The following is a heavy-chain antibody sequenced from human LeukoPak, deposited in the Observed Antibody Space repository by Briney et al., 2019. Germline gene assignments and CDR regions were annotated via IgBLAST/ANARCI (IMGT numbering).Heavy chain of an antibody. CDR1: GGSISSYY. CDR3: ARSLYYYGSDSFDI. V-gene: IGHV4-59*01. Sequence: PSETLSLTCTVSGGSISSYYWNWIRQPPGKGLEWIGYIYYSGSTNYNPSLKSRVTISVGTSKTQFSLKLSSVTAADTAVYYCARSLYYYGSDSFDIWGQGTMVTVSS. D-gene: IGHD3-10*01. J-gene: IGHJ3*02. CDR2: IYYSGST.